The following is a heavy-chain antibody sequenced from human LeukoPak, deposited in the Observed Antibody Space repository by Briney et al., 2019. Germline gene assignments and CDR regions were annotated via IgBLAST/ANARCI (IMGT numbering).Heavy chain of an antibody. J-gene: IGHJ4*02. CDR1: GFTFSSYE. D-gene: IGHD6-13*01. CDR3: AREPPTIIAAAGTVDY. Sequence: PCGALRLSCAASGFTFSSYEMNWVRQAPGRGVEWVSYISSSGSTIYYVDSVKGRFTISRDNAKNSLYLQMNSLRAEDTAVYYCAREPPTIIAAAGTVDYWGQGTLVTVSS. V-gene: IGHV3-48*03. CDR2: ISSSGSTI.